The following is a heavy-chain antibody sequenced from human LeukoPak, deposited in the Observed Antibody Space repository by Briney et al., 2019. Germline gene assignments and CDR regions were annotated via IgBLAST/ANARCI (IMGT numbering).Heavy chain of an antibody. CDR2: IYYSGST. CDR3: ARDSTTEFDY. D-gene: IGHD2/OR15-2a*01. V-gene: IGHV4-31*02. J-gene: IGHJ4*02. Sequence: LRLSCAASGFTFSSYAMSWVRQAPGKGLEWIGYIYYSGSTYYNPSLKSRVTISVDTSKNQFSLKLSSVTAADTAVYYCARDSTTEFDYWGQGTLVTVSS. CDR1: GFTFSSYA.